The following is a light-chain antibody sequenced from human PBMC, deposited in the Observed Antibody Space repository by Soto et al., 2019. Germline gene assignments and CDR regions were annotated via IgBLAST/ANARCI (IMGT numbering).Light chain of an antibody. J-gene: IGKJ1*01. V-gene: IGKV1-5*01. CDR1: QSISSW. CDR2: DAS. Sequence: DIQMTQSPSTLSASVGDRVTTTCLASQSISSWLAWYQQKPGKAPKLLIYDASSLQSGVPSRFSGSGSGTDFTLTISSLQPEDFATYYCQQLNSFPRTFGQGTKVDIK. CDR3: QQLNSFPRT.